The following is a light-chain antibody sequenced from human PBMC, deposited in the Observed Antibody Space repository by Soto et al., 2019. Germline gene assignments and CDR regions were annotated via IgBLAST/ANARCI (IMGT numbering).Light chain of an antibody. Sequence: IVMTQSPDSLAVSLGERATINCKSSQSLLYTSNNKNYLAWFQQKPGKAPKLLIYDESNLETGVPSRFSGSGSETHFTFTISSLQPEDIATYYCQQYDNLPGTFGQGTKLEIK. J-gene: IGKJ2*01. CDR1: QSLLYTSNNKNY. CDR2: DES. CDR3: QQYDNLPGT. V-gene: IGKV4-1*01.